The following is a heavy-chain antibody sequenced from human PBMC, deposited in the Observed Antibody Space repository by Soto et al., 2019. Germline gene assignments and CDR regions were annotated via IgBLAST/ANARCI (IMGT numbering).Heavy chain of an antibody. CDR1: GFTFSSYG. D-gene: IGHD3-22*01. CDR3: ARGPVDYYYDSSGGGFDAFDI. V-gene: IGHV3-33*01. Sequence: GGSLRLSCAASGFTFSSYGMHWVRQAPGKGLEWVAVIWYDGSNKYYADSVKGRFTISRDNSKNTLYLQMNSLRAEDTAVYYCARGPVDYYYDSSGGGFDAFDIWGQETMVTVSS. J-gene: IGHJ3*02. CDR2: IWYDGSNK.